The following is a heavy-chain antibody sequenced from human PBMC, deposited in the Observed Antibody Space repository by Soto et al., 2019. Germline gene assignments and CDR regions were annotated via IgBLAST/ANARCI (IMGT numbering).Heavy chain of an antibody. V-gene: IGHV6-1*01. Sequence: SQTLSLTCAISGDSVSGNSAAWNWIRQSPSRGLEWLGRTYYRSKWYNDYAVSVRSRITINPDTSRNQFSLQLNSVTPEDTAVYYCARVRGRDRYYYYGMDVWGLGTTVTVSS. J-gene: IGHJ6*02. D-gene: IGHD2-21*02. CDR2: TYYRSKWYN. CDR3: ARVRGRDRYYYYGMDV. CDR1: GDSVSGNSAA.